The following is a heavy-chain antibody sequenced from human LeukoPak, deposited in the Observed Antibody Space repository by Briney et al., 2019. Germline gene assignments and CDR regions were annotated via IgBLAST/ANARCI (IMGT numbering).Heavy chain of an antibody. Sequence: GGSLRLSCAASGLTFSSYAMSWVRQAPGKGLEWVSAISGSGGSTYYADSVKGRFTISRDNSKNTLYLQMNSLRAEDTAVYYCAKVGTYCTNGVCDTPFDYWGQGTLVTVSS. CDR2: ISGSGGST. V-gene: IGHV3-23*01. CDR1: GLTFSSYA. J-gene: IGHJ4*02. D-gene: IGHD2-8*01. CDR3: AKVGTYCTNGVCDTPFDY.